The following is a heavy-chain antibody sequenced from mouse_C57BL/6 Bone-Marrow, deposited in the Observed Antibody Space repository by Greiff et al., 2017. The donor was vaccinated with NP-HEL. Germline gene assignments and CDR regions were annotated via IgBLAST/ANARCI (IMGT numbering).Heavy chain of an antibody. CDR3: AREGAQATTFDY. CDR1: GYTFTSYW. CDR2: IYPGSGST. D-gene: IGHD3-2*02. J-gene: IGHJ2*01. Sequence: VQLQQPGAELVKPGASVKMSCKASGYTFTSYWITWVKQRPGQGLEWIGDIYPGSGSTNYNEKFKSKATLTVDTSSSTDYMQLSSLTSEDSAVYYCAREGAQATTFDYWGQGTTLTVSS. V-gene: IGHV1-55*01.